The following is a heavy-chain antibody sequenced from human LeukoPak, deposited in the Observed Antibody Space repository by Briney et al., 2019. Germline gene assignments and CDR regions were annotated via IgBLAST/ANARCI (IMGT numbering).Heavy chain of an antibody. CDR1: GFTVSTNF. J-gene: IGHJ4*02. V-gene: IGHV3-53*01. CDR2: IYSGGDT. Sequence: GGSLRLSCAASGFTVSTNFMSWVRQAPGKGLEWVSFIYSGGDTYYADSVKGRFTISRDNSKNTLYLQMNSLRAEDTAMYYCARDSVSYGSGFYYPRYFDSWGQGTLVTVSS. D-gene: IGHD3-10*01. CDR3: ARDSVSYGSGFYYPRYFDS.